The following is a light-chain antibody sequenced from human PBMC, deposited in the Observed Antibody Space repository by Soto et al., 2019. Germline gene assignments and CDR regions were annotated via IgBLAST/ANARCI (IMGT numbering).Light chain of an antibody. V-gene: IGKV3-20*01. J-gene: IGKJ2*01. Sequence: ETVLTQSPGTLSLSPGERATLSCRASQSVSSAFFAWFQQRPGLAPRLLIYGASSRATGIPDRFSGSGSGTDFTLTISRLEHEDFAVYYCHQYGNSPYTFGQGTKLEIK. CDR3: HQYGNSPYT. CDR1: QSVSSAF. CDR2: GAS.